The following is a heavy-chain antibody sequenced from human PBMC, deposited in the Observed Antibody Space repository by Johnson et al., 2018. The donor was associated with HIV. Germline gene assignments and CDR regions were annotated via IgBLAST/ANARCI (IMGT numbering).Heavy chain of an antibody. J-gene: IGHJ3*02. CDR1: GFTVSSNY. CDR2: IYSGGST. CDR3: ARAEQLAGGAFDI. Sequence: VQLVESGGGVVQPGGSLRLSCAASGFTVSSNYMSWVRQAPGKGLEWVSVIYSGGSTYYADSVKGRFTISRDNSKNTLYLQMNSLRAEDTAVYYCARAEQLAGGAFDIWGQGTMVTVSS. D-gene: IGHD6-6*01. V-gene: IGHV3-66*02.